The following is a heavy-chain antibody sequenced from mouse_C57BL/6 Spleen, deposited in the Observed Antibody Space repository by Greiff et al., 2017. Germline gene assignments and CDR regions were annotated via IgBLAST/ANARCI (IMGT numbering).Heavy chain of an antibody. CDR3: ARSYYGYWGAMDY. V-gene: IGHV1-47*01. D-gene: IGHD2-3*01. J-gene: IGHJ4*01. CDR2: FHPYNGNT. Sequence: VQLQQPGAELVKPGASVKMSCKASGYTFTTYSIAWMKQNHGKSLEWIGDFHPYNGNTNYNEKFKGKATLTVETSSSTVYMQLSRVTSEDSAVYYCARSYYGYWGAMDYWGQGTSVTVSS. CDR1: GYTFTTYS.